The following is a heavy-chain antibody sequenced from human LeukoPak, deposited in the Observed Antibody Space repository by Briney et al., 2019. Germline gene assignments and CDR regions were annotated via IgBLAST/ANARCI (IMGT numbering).Heavy chain of an antibody. Sequence: TGASLRLSCAASGFTFSSYELYWVRQAPGKGLEWISYISSSSTIIKYADSVRGRFTISRDDARESLYLQMSSLRADDTAIYYCGASRQYVGAFDIWGQGTLVTVSS. CDR2: ISSSSTII. CDR3: GASRQYVGAFDI. CDR1: GFTFSSYE. V-gene: IGHV3-48*03. D-gene: IGHD3-16*01. J-gene: IGHJ3*02.